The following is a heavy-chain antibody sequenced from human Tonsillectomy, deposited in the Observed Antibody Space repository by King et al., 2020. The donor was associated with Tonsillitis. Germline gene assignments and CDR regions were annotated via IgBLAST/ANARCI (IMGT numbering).Heavy chain of an antibody. CDR3: AKQERIYCSSTSCLNWFDP. V-gene: IGHV3-23*04. J-gene: IGHJ5*02. Sequence: VQLVESGGGLVQPGGSLRLSCAASGFTFSSYAMSWVRQAPGKGLEWVSAISGSGAGTYYAESVKGRFTISRDKSKNTLYLQMNSLRAEDTAVYYCAKQERIYCSSTSCLNWFDPWGQGTLVTVSS. CDR2: ISGSGAGT. CDR1: GFTFSSYA. D-gene: IGHD2-2*01.